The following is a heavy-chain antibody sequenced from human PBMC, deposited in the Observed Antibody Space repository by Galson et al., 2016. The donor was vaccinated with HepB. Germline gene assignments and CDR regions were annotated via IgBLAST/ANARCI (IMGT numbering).Heavy chain of an antibody. V-gene: IGHV6-1*01. CDR2: TYYRSKWNN. Sequence: CAISWDSVSSNSGAWHWIRQSPSRGLEWLGRTYYRSKWNNDYAVSVKGRITINSDTSKNQFSLHLNSVTPEDTAVYYCAREFAPYDILTGYLNHGLDVWGQGNPGHRLL. CDR1: WDSVSSNSGA. CDR3: AREFAPYDILTGYLNHGLDV. J-gene: IGHJ6*02. D-gene: IGHD3-9*01.